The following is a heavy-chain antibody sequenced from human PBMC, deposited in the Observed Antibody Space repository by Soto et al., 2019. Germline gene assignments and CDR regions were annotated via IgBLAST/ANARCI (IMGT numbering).Heavy chain of an antibody. V-gene: IGHV1-69*12. CDR1: GGTFSSYA. J-gene: IGHJ4*02. D-gene: IGHD2-15*01. Sequence: QVQLVQSGAEVKKPGSSVKVSCKASGGTFSSYAISWVRQAPGQGLEWMGGIIPIFGTANYAKKFQGRVTITADEATSTAYMELSSLRSEDTAVYYCACESRYCSGGSCYFLPGIDYWGQGTLVTVSS. CDR3: ACESRYCSGGSCYFLPGIDY. CDR2: IIPIFGTA.